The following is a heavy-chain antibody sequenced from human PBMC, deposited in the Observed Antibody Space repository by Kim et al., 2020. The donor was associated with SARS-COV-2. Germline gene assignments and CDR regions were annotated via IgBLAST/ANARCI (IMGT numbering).Heavy chain of an antibody. V-gene: IGHV3-21*01. CDR1: GFTFSSYS. J-gene: IGHJ6*02. Sequence: GALRLSCAASGFTFSSYSMNWVRQAPGKGLEWVSSISSSSYIYYADSVKGRFTISRDNAKNSLYLQMNSLRAEDTAVYYCARDLGSDNWGGYYYYGMDVWGQGTTVTVSS. D-gene: IGHD7-27*01. CDR3: ARDLGSDNWGGYYYYGMDV. CDR2: ISSSSYI.